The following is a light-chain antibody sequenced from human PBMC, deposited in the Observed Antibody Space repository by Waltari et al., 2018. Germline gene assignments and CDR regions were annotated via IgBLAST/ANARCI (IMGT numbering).Light chain of an antibody. Sequence: FMLTQPHSVSVSPVKTVTISCTRSSGSIASHFVQLYQQRPGSAPTTVIYEDDQRPPGVPDRFSGSIDSSSNSASLTISGLETEDEADYYCQSYDTSNWVFGGGTKLTVL. CDR3: QSYDTSNWV. V-gene: IGLV6-57*04. CDR2: EDD. CDR1: SGSIASHF. J-gene: IGLJ3*02.